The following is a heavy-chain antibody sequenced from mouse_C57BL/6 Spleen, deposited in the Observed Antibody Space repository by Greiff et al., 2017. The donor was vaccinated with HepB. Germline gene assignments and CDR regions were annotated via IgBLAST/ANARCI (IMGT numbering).Heavy chain of an antibody. CDR3: ARVGIYYDYAWFAY. CDR2: IYPRSGNT. J-gene: IGHJ3*01. V-gene: IGHV1-81*01. D-gene: IGHD2-4*01. Sequence: QVQLQQSGAELARPGASVKLSCKASGYTFTSYGISWVKQRTGQGLEWIGEIYPRSGNTYYNEKFKGKATLTADKSSSTAYMELRSLTSEDSAVYFCARVGIYYDYAWFAYWGQGTLVTVSA. CDR1: GYTFTSYG.